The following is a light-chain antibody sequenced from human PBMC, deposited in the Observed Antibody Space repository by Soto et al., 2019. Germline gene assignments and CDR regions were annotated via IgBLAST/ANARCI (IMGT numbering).Light chain of an antibody. CDR3: CSYAGTYSPV. CDR1: DSNVGSTA. J-gene: IGLJ2*01. Sequence: QSVLTQPPSASGAPGQRVTISCSGRDSNVGSTAVNWYQQVPGTAPKLIIFDVSARPSGVPDRFSGSKSGNTASLTISGLQADDEADYYCCSYAGTYSPVLGGGTKLTVL. CDR2: DVS. V-gene: IGLV1-44*01.